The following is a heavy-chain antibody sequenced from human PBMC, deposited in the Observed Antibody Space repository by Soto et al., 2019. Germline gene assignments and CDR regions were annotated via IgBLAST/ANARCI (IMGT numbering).Heavy chain of an antibody. CDR2: INAGNGNT. J-gene: IGHJ6*02. CDR1: GYTFTSYA. D-gene: IGHD6-13*01. V-gene: IGHV1-3*01. CDR3: ARELPYSRSRYEYYYYYSMDV. Sequence: ASVKVSCKASGYTFTSYAMHWVRQAPGQRLEWMGWINAGNGNTKYSQKFQGRVTITRDTSASTAYMELSSLRSEDTAVYYCARELPYSRSRYEYYYYYSMDVWGPGDTVTVSS.